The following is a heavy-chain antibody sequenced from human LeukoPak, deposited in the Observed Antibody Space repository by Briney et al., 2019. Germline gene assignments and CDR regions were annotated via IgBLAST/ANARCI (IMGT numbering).Heavy chain of an antibody. CDR3: AKDRRSYSSSWYVTPIDY. D-gene: IGHD6-13*01. J-gene: IGHJ4*02. CDR2: IRYDGSNK. CDR1: GFTFSSYG. Sequence: GGSLRLSCAASGFTFSSYGMHWVRQAPGKGLEWVAFIRYDGSNKYYADSVKGRFTISRDNSKNTLYLQMNSLRAEDTAVYYCAKDRRSYSSSWYVTPIDYWGQGTLVTVSS. V-gene: IGHV3-30*02.